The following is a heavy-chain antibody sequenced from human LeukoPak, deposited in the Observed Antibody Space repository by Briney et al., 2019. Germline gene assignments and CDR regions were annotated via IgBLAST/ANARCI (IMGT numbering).Heavy chain of an antibody. V-gene: IGHV4-39*01. Sequence: PSETLSLTCTVSGVSISSSSSYWGWIRQPPGKGLEWIGRIYYSGSTDYNPSLKSRVTISVDTSKNQFSLKLSSVTAADTAVYYCARSGYSNGWYLSAFDMWGQGTMVTVSS. CDR1: GVSISSSSSY. D-gene: IGHD6-19*01. J-gene: IGHJ3*02. CDR2: IYYSGST. CDR3: ARSGYSNGWYLSAFDM.